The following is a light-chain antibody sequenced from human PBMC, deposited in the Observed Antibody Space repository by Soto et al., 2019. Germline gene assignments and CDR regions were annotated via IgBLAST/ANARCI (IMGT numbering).Light chain of an antibody. J-gene: IGLJ2*01. CDR1: SSDVGAYNY. CDR3: SSYTTSSTRV. V-gene: IGLV2-14*01. Sequence: QSALTQPASVSGAPGQSITLSCTGTSSDVGAYNYVSWYQQHPGKAPKLMIYEVTNRPLGVSNRFSGSKSGNTASLTISGLQTEDEADYYCSSYTTSSTRVFGGGTKLTVL. CDR2: EVT.